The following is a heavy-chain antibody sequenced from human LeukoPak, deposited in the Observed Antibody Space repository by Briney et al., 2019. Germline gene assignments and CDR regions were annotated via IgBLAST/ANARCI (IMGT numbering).Heavy chain of an antibody. D-gene: IGHD1-1*01. Sequence: SETLSLTCAVYGGSFSGYYWSWIRQPPGKGLEWIGEINHSGSTNYNPSLKSRATISVDTSKNQFSLKLSSVTAADTAVYYCARTTTLPYYYYYYMDVWGKGTTVTVSS. J-gene: IGHJ6*03. CDR2: INHSGST. CDR3: ARTTTLPYYYYYYMDV. CDR1: GGSFSGYY. V-gene: IGHV4-34*01.